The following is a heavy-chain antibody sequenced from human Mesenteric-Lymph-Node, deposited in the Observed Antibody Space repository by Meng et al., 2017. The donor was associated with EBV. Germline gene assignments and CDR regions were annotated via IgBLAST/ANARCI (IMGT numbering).Heavy chain of an antibody. Sequence: QVQLVGSGGGLVKPGWSLGLSCAASGFTFSEYYMSWIRQAPGKGLEWISCISSSGDTKYYADSVKGRFTISRDTAKKSLYLQMNSLRAEDTAVYYCARGSLPDFWGQGTLVTVSS. J-gene: IGHJ4*02. CDR1: GFTFSEYY. CDR3: ARGSLPDF. CDR2: ISSSGDTK. V-gene: IGHV3-11*01.